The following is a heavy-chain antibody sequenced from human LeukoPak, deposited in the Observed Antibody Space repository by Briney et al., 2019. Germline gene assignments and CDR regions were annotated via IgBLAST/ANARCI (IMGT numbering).Heavy chain of an antibody. J-gene: IGHJ4*02. CDR1: GFTFSRYN. CDR3: ASRKLGNDY. CDR2: IYHTGST. Sequence: GSLRLSCAASGFTFSRYNMIWVRQAPGKGLEWIGYIYHTGSTSYSPSLKSRVTISADTSQNQFSLKLSSVTAADTAVYYCASRKLGNDYWGQGTLVTVSS. D-gene: IGHD7-27*01. V-gene: IGHV4-59*01.